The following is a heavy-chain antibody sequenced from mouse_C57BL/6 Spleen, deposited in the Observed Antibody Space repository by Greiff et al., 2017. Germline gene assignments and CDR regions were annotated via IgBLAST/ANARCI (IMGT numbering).Heavy chain of an antibody. J-gene: IGHJ3*01. Sequence: AASGIDFSRYWMSWVRRAPGKGLEWIGEINPDSSTINYAPSLKDKFIISRDNAKNTLYLQMSKVRSEDTALYYCARQNYGNSWFAYWGQGTLVTVSA. CDR1: GIDFSRYW. V-gene: IGHV4-1*01. D-gene: IGHD2-1*01. CDR3: ARQNYGNSWFAY. CDR2: INPDSSTI.